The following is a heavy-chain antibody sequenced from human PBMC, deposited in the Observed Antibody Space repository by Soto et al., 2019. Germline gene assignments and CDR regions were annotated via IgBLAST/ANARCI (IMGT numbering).Heavy chain of an antibody. Sequence: GGSLRLSCAASGFTFSSYSMNWVRQAPGKGLEWVSSISSSSSYIYYADSVKGRFTISRDNAKNSLYLQMNSLRAEDTAVYYRARDYSLGYYYYGMDVWGQGTTVTVSS. CDR3: ARDYSLGYYYYGMDV. D-gene: IGHD3-16*02. CDR2: ISSSSSYI. CDR1: GFTFSSYS. V-gene: IGHV3-21*01. J-gene: IGHJ6*02.